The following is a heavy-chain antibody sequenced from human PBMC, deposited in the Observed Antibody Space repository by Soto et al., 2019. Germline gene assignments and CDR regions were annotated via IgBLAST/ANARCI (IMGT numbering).Heavy chain of an antibody. CDR2: INHSGST. CDR1: GGSFSGYY. D-gene: IGHD5-12*01. V-gene: IGHV4-34*01. CDR3: PTKILWWR. J-gene: IGHJ4*02. Sequence: SETLSLSCAVYGGSFSGYYWSWIRQPPGKGLEWIGEINHSGSTNYNPSLKSRVTISVDTSKNQFSLKLSSVTAADTAVYYCPTKILWWRWSQGTLVTVS.